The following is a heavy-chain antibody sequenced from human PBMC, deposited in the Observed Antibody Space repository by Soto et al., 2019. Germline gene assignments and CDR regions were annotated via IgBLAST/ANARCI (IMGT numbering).Heavy chain of an antibody. J-gene: IGHJ4*02. V-gene: IGHV3-33*01. CDR3: ARDGIGGTVFRGYLAY. CDR2: IRFDGSNE. CDR1: GGIFHGYG. Sequence: QEQLVESGGGVVQPGTSLRLSCAVPGGIFHGYGMHWVRQAPGKGLEWVAIIRFDGSNEEYADSVKGRFTISRDNSKNTLYLQMTTLGAEDTAVYYCARDGIGGTVFRGYLAYWGRGTVVTVSS. D-gene: IGHD1-7*01.